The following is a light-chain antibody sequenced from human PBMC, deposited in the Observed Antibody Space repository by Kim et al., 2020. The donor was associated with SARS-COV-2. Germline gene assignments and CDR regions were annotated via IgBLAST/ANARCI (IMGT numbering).Light chain of an antibody. Sequence: QAHRLTCTGSSRCVGNRGAVWLQQHQGQPAKLLSYRNNIRRSRISERFSACRSGNTASLTISGLQPEDEADYYCSAWDSSLSVWVLGGGTQLTVL. CDR1: SRCVGNRG. CDR2: RNN. J-gene: IGLJ3*02. V-gene: IGLV10-54*01. CDR3: SAWDSSLSVWV.